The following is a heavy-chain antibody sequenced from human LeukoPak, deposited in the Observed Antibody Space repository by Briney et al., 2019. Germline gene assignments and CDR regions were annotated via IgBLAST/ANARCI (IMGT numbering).Heavy chain of an antibody. D-gene: IGHD3-10*01. Sequence: GASVKVSCKASGYIFTSYGISWVRQAPGQGLEWMGWITAYNGNTNYAQKLQGRVTMTTDTSTSTAYMELRSLRSDDTAVYYCARDEAVLWFGELLNYWGQGTLVTVSS. CDR1: GYIFTSYG. J-gene: IGHJ4*02. CDR3: ARDEAVLWFGELLNY. CDR2: ITAYNGNT. V-gene: IGHV1-18*01.